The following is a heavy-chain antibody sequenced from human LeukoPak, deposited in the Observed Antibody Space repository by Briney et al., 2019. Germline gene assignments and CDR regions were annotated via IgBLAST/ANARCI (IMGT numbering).Heavy chain of an antibody. Sequence: SETLSLTCAVYGGSFSGYYWSWIRQPPGKGLEWIGEINHSGSTNYKPSLKSRVTISVDTSKNQLSLKLSSVTAADTAVYYCAIRSSWPIYFDYWGQGTLVTVSS. CDR1: GGSFSGYY. J-gene: IGHJ4*02. CDR2: INHSGST. D-gene: IGHD6-13*01. V-gene: IGHV4-34*01. CDR3: AIRSSWPIYFDY.